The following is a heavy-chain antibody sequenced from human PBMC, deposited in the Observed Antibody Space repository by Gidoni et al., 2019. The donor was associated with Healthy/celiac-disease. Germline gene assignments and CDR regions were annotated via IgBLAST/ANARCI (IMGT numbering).Heavy chain of an antibody. CDR3: ARDEVYCSGGSCYSAYYYYGMD. Sequence: QVQLQESGPGLVQPSETLSLTSTVSVGSISSYYWSGIRQPAGKGLEWIGRIYTSGSTNYNPALKSRVTMSVDTSKNQFSLKLSSVTAADTAVYYCARDEVYCSGGSCYSAYYYYGMD. CDR2: IYTSGST. CDR1: VGSISSYY. J-gene: IGHJ6*01. V-gene: IGHV4-4*07. D-gene: IGHD2-15*01.